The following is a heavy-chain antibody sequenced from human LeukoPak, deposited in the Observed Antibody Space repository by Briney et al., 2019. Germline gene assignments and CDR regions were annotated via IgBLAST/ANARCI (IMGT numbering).Heavy chain of an antibody. CDR3: ARVAPGGYCSGGSCSWWFDP. Sequence: SETLSLTCTVSGDSLTSYYWSWIRQPPGKGLEWIGYIYYSGNTNYNPSLKSRVTISVDTSKNQFSLKLNSVTAADTAVYYCARVAPGGYCSGGSCSWWFDPWGQGTQVTVSS. D-gene: IGHD2-15*01. CDR1: GDSLTSYY. J-gene: IGHJ5*02. CDR2: IYYSGNT. V-gene: IGHV4-59*08.